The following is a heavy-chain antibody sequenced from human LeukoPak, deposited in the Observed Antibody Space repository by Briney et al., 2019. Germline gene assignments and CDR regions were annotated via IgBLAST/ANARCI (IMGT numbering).Heavy chain of an antibody. Sequence: ASVKVSCKASGYTFTGYYMHWVRQAPGQGLEWMGWINPNSGNTGYAQKFQGRVTITRNTSISTAYMELSSLRSEDTAVYYCATQQGYLDAFDIWGQGTMVTVSS. CDR3: ATQQGYLDAFDI. V-gene: IGHV1-8*03. CDR1: GYTFTGYY. CDR2: INPNSGNT. J-gene: IGHJ3*02. D-gene: IGHD6-13*01.